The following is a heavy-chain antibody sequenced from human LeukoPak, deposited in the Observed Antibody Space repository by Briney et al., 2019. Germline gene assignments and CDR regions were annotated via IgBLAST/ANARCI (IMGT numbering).Heavy chain of an antibody. V-gene: IGHV3-21*01. Sequence: KTGGSLRLSCAASRFTFSSYSMNWVRQAPGKGLEWVSSISSSSSYIYYADSVKGRFTISRDNAKNSLYPQMNSLRAEDTAVYYCARDSSGDSSGYYYTIFDYWGQGTLVTVSS. J-gene: IGHJ4*02. CDR3: ARDSSGDSSGYYYTIFDY. CDR2: ISSSSSYI. CDR1: RFTFSSYS. D-gene: IGHD3-22*01.